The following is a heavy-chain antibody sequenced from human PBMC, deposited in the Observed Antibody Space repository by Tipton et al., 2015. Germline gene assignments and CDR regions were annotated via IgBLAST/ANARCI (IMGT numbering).Heavy chain of an antibody. V-gene: IGHV4-61*01. CDR2: IYYRGNT. Sequence: TLSLTCTVSGDSVSSESYYWTWIRQPPGKGLEWIGYIYYRGNTNYNPALKNRVTISVDTSKNQFSLKLSSVTAADTAVYYCASRPRDYSFWSGFGKFYFDYWGQGTLVTVSS. CDR1: GDSVSSESYY. D-gene: IGHD3-3*01. J-gene: IGHJ4*02. CDR3: ASRPRDYSFWSGFGKFYFDY.